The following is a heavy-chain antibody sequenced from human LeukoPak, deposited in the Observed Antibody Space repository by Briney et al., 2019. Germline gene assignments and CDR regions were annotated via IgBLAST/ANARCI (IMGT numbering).Heavy chain of an antibody. J-gene: IGHJ4*02. CDR1: GFTVSSNY. CDR3: ASLKDDYVWGSYRPIYYFDY. D-gene: IGHD3-16*02. CDR2: IYSGGST. V-gene: IGHV3-53*01. Sequence: GGSLRLSCAASGFTVSSNYMSWVRQAPGKGLEWVSVIYSGGSTYYADSVKGRFTISRDNSKNTLYLQMNSLRAEDTAVYYCASLKDDYVWGSYRPIYYFDYWGQGTLVTVSS.